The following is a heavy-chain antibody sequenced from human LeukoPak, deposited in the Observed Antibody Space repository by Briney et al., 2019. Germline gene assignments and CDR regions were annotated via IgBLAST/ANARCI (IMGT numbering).Heavy chain of an antibody. J-gene: IGHJ3*02. V-gene: IGHV4-59*01. CDR3: ARDSTGSGAFDI. Sequence: SETLSLTCTVSGGSISSYYWSWIRQPPGKGLEWIGYIYYSGSTNYNPSLKSRVTISVDTSKNQFSLKLSSVTAADTAVYYCARDSTGSGAFDIWGQGTMVTVSS. CDR1: GGSISSYY. CDR2: IYYSGST. D-gene: IGHD4-17*01.